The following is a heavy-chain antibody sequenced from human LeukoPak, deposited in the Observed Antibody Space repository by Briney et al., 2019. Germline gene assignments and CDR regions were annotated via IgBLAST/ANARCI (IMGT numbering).Heavy chain of an antibody. CDR3: ARRAVVPAAVSYFDD. J-gene: IGHJ4*02. V-gene: IGHV4-39*01. Sequence: SETLSLTCAVSRGSITNSSCYWGWIRQPPGKGLEWIGGIYYTGTTYYSPSLNSRITIPMDTSKKQFSLRLASVTAADTAVYYCARRAVVPAAVSYFDDWGQGTLVTVSS. CDR2: IYYTGTT. D-gene: IGHD2-2*01. CDR1: RGSITNSSCY.